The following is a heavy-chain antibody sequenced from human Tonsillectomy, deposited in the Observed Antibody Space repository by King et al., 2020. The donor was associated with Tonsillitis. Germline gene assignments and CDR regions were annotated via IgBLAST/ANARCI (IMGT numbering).Heavy chain of an antibody. J-gene: IGHJ3*02. D-gene: IGHD1-26*01. CDR1: GFTFSSYG. CDR3: AKEMGWGGGYLTYAFDI. V-gene: IGHV3-30*18. CDR2: ISYDGSNK. Sequence: QLVQSGGGVVQPGRSLRLSCAASGFTFSSYGMHWVRQAPGKGLEWVAVISYDGSNKYYADSVKGRFTISRDNSKNTLYLQMNSLRAEDTAVYYCAKEMGWGGGYLTYAFDIWGQGTMVTVSS.